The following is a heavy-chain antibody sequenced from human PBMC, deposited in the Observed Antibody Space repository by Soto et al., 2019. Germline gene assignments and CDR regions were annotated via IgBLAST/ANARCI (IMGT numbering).Heavy chain of an antibody. D-gene: IGHD3-16*01. CDR2: ISGSGNNA. J-gene: IGHJ3*01. CDR1: GFAFSSHT. CDR3: AKDRFTYGWPIFDV. V-gene: IGHV3-23*01. Sequence: GGSLRLSCAASGFAFSSHTMSWVRQAPGKGLEWVSAISGSGNNAYYPDSVKGRFTVSRDNSKNTLFLQMNRLRADDSAVYYCAKDRFTYGWPIFDVWGQGTMVTVSS.